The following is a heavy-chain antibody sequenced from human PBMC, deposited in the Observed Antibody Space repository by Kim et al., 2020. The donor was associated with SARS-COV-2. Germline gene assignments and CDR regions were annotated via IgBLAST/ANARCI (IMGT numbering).Heavy chain of an antibody. J-gene: IGHJ5*02. V-gene: IGHV4-31*03. D-gene: IGHD4-4*01. Sequence: SETLSLTCTVSGGSISSGGYYWSWIRQHPGKGLEWIGYIYYSGSTYYNPSLKSRVTISVDTSKNQFSLKLSSVTAADTAVYYCARSPRATVTRNVWFDPWGQGTLVTVSS. CDR2: IYYSGST. CDR1: GGSISSGGYY. CDR3: ARSPRATVTRNVWFDP.